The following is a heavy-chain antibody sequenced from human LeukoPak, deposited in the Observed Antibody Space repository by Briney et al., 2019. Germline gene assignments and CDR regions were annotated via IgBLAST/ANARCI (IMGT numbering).Heavy chain of an antibody. Sequence: GGSLRLSCAASGFTFSSYGMHWVRQAPGKGLEWVAVISYDGSNKYYADSVKGRFTISRDNTNNSLHLQIDSLRAEDTAIYYCARGPTLRWAFDIWGQGTKLTVSS. J-gene: IGHJ3*02. CDR2: ISYDGSNK. CDR1: GFTFSSYG. V-gene: IGHV3-30*03. D-gene: IGHD2-15*01. CDR3: ARGPTLRWAFDI.